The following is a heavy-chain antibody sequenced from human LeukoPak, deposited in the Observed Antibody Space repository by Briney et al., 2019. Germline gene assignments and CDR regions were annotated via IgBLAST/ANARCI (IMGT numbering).Heavy chain of an antibody. CDR2: MNPNSGNT. J-gene: IGHJ4*02. CDR1: ACAFTSYS. CDR3: ARDERLLSFLK. V-gene: IGHV1-8*01. D-gene: IGHD3-3*01. Sequence: ASVNLSCNCSACAFTSYSNSWVRHGPGQGLEWMGWMNPNSGNTGYAQKFQGRVTITRNTSISTAYMELSSLRSEDTAVYYCARDERLLSFLKWGQGTLVTVSS.